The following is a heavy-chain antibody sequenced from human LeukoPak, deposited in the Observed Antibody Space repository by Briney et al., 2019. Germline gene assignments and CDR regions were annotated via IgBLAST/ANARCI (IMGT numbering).Heavy chain of an antibody. CDR3: ARRIQGMAPYYFDY. CDR1: GFTFSSYW. Sequence: GGSLRLSCIASGFTFSSYWMHWVRQAPGKGLVWVSRINSDGGSTSYADSVKGRFTISRDNAKNTLYLQMNSLRAEDTAVYYCARRIQGMAPYYFDYWGQGTLVTVSS. V-gene: IGHV3-74*01. CDR2: INSDGGST. D-gene: IGHD5-24*01. J-gene: IGHJ4*02.